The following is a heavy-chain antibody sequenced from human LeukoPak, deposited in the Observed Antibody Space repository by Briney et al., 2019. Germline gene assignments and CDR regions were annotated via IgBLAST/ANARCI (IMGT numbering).Heavy chain of an antibody. D-gene: IGHD4-23*01. J-gene: IGHJ4*02. Sequence: GRSLRLSCAASGFTFDDYAMHWVRHAPGKGLEWVSGISWNSGSIGYADSVKGRFTISRDNAKNSLYLQMNSLRAEDTALYYCAKDIGGNSGIDYWGQGTLVTVSS. CDR3: AKDIGGNSGIDY. CDR2: ISWNSGSI. V-gene: IGHV3-9*01. CDR1: GFTFDDYA.